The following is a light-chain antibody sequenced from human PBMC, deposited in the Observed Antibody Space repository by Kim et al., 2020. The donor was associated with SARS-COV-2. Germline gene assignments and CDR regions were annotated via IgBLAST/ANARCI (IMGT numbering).Light chain of an antibody. CDR3: EAWDSSTHNYV. CDR2: QDN. CDR1: KLGDKY. Sequence: SYELTQPPSVSVSPGQTASITCSGYKLGDKYVSWYQQKPGRSPVVVIYQDNQRPSGIPERFSGSNSENTATLTISGTQAMDEADYYCEAWDSSTHNYVFGAGTKVTVL. J-gene: IGLJ1*01. V-gene: IGLV3-1*01.